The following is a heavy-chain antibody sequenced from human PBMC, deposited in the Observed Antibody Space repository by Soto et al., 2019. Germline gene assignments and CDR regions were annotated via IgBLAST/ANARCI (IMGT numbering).Heavy chain of an antibody. CDR3: ARKEGFNWNYAWFDP. CDR2: ISYSGGST. CDR1: RFTFSSYA. D-gene: IGHD1-7*01. J-gene: IGHJ5*02. V-gene: IGHV3-23*01. Sequence: GGSLRLSCAASRFTFSSYAMSWVRQAPGKGLEWVSSISYSGGSTYYADSVKGRFTISRDNSKNTLYLQMNSLRAEDSAIYYCARKEGFNWNYAWFDPWGQGTLVTVSS.